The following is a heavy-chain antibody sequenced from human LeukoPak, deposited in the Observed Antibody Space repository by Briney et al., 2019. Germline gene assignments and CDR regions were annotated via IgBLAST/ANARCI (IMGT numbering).Heavy chain of an antibody. Sequence: GGSLRLSCATSGFAFSNYAMSWFRQAPGKGLEWVSGISGVNTYYADSVKGRFTISRDNSKNVLYVQMDRLRVEDTAVYFCAKDVCTSPRCLLYSDSWGQGTLVTVSS. CDR1: GFAFSNYA. J-gene: IGHJ4*02. CDR3: AKDVCTSPRCLLYSDS. CDR2: ISGVNT. V-gene: IGHV3-23*01. D-gene: IGHD2-8*01.